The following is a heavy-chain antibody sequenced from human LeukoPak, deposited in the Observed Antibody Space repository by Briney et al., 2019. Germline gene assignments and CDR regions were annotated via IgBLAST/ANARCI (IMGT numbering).Heavy chain of an antibody. CDR3: ARGSSGYYVDNWFDP. V-gene: IGHV4-31*03. CDR2: IYYSGST. Sequence: SETLSLTCTVSGGSISSGGYYWSWIRQHPGKGLEWIGYIYYSGSTYYNPSLKSRVTISVDTSKNRFSLKLSSVTAADTAVYYCARGSSGYYVDNWFDPWGLGTLVTVSS. D-gene: IGHD3-22*01. J-gene: IGHJ5*02. CDR1: GGSISSGGYY.